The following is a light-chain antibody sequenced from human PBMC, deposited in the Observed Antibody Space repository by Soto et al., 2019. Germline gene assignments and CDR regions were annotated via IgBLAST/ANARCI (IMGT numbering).Light chain of an antibody. Sequence: DIQMTQSPSTLSASVGDRVTITCRASQSISRRLAWYQQKPGKAPKFLIYDASSLESGVPLRFSGSGSGTDFTLTISSLQPEDFATYYCQQSYSTPTFGQGTKVDIK. J-gene: IGKJ1*01. CDR1: QSISRR. CDR2: DAS. CDR3: QQSYSTPT. V-gene: IGKV1-39*01.